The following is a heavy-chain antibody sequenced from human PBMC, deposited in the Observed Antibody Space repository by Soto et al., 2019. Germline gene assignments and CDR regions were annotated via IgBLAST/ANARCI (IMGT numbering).Heavy chain of an antibody. CDR3: AKGAELELVGLNY. D-gene: IGHD1-7*01. Sequence: SVGSLRLSCAASGFTFSSYGMHWVRQAPGKGLEWVAVISYDGSNKYYADSVKGRFTISRDNSKNTLYLQMNSLRAEDTAVYYCAKGAELELVGLNYWGQGTLVTVSS. J-gene: IGHJ4*02. CDR1: GFTFSSYG. CDR2: ISYDGSNK. V-gene: IGHV3-30*18.